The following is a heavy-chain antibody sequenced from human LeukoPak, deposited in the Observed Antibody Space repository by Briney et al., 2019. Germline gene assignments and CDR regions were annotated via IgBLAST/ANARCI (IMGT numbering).Heavy chain of an antibody. CDR1: GGSISSSSYY. V-gene: IGHV4-39*07. Sequence: SETLSLTCTVSGGSISSSSYYWGWIRQPPGKGLEWIGSIYYSGSTYYNPSLKSRVTISVDTSKNQFSLKLSSVTAADTAVYYCARGVFRGVIAHWGQGTLVTVSS. J-gene: IGHJ4*02. CDR3: ARGVFRGVIAH. CDR2: IYYSGST. D-gene: IGHD3-10*01.